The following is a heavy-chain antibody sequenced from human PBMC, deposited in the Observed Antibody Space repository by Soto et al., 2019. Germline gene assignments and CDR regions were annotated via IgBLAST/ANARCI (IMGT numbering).Heavy chain of an antibody. Sequence: GGSLRLSCAASEFTFRSYWMHWVRQSPGKGLVWVSRISGDGSSTTYADSVRGRFTISRDNAKNTVYLQMDSLRAEDTAVYYCARSLPGTYGAFDLWGQGTMVTVSS. CDR3: ARSLPGTYGAFDL. CDR2: ISGDGSST. V-gene: IGHV3-74*01. D-gene: IGHD1-7*01. CDR1: EFTFRSYW. J-gene: IGHJ3*01.